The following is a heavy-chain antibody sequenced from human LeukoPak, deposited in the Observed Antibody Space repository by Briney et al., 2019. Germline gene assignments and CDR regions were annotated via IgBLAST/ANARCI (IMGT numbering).Heavy chain of an antibody. CDR2: LYSGGNT. D-gene: IGHD3-3*01. CDR3: ARDLGLRFFFDY. Sequence: GGSLRLSCAASEFTVSGQEMSWVRQAPGKGLEWVSVLYSGGNTYYADSVKGRFTISRDNSKNTLYLQMNSLRAEDTAVYYCARDLGLRFFFDYWGQGTLVTVSS. V-gene: IGHV3-53*05. CDR1: EFTVSGQE. J-gene: IGHJ4*02.